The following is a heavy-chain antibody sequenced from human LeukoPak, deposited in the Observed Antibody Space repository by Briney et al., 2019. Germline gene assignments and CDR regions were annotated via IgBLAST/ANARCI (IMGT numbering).Heavy chain of an antibody. CDR2: IKEDGSEK. Sequence: PSETLSLTCTVSGGSISSSSYYWGWIRRPPGKGVEWVANIKEDGSEKNHVDSVKGRFTISRDNAQNSLFLQMNSLRAEDTAVYYCARGGYTYSYWGQGTLVTVSS. D-gene: IGHD5-12*01. J-gene: IGHJ4*02. V-gene: IGHV3-7*01. CDR1: GGSISSSSYY. CDR3: ARGGYTYSY.